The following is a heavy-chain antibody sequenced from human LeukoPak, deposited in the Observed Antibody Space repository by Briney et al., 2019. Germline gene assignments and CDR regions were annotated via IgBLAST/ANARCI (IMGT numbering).Heavy chain of an antibody. V-gene: IGHV3-64*01. CDR1: GFTFSNYG. Sequence: AGGSLRLSCATSGFTFSNYGMHWVRQAPGKGLEYVSAISSNGGSTYYANSVKGRFTISRDNSKNTLYLQMGSLRAEDMAVYYCARTPQYCSGGSCYLGAFDYWGQGTLVTVSS. CDR2: ISSNGGST. CDR3: ARTPQYCSGGSCYLGAFDY. J-gene: IGHJ4*02. D-gene: IGHD2-15*01.